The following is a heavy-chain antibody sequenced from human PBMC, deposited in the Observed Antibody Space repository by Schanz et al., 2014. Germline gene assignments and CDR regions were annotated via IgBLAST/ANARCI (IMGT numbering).Heavy chain of an antibody. CDR2: IIWNSYSL. CDR1: GFIFEDYA. Sequence: EVQLVESGGGLVQPGRSLRLSCAASGFIFEDYAMYWVRQAPGKGLEWVSGIIWNSYSLLYADSVQGRFTISRDNAKNSLYLQMNSLRHDDTAFYYCARAPGANASPYYFDYWGQGSLVTVSS. D-gene: IGHD2-8*01. J-gene: IGHJ4*02. CDR3: ARAPGANASPYYFDY. V-gene: IGHV3-9*01.